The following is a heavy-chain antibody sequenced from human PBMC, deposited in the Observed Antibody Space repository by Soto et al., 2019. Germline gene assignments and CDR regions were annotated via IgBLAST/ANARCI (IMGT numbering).Heavy chain of an antibody. CDR2: ISSSSGTI. V-gene: IGHV3-48*02. CDR1: GFTFSSYS. Sequence: EVQLVESGGGLVQPGGSLRLSCVASGFTFSSYSLNWVRQAPGKGLEWVSYISSSSGTIYYADSVKGRFTISRDNAENALYLRMNSLRDDDTAVYYCARADPWSANADDMDVWGQWTTVTVSS. J-gene: IGHJ6*02. CDR3: ARADPWSANADDMDV. D-gene: IGHD3-3*01.